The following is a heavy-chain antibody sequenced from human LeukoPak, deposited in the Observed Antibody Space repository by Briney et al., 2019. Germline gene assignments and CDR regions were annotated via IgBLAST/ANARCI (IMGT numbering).Heavy chain of an antibody. CDR1: GYTFTGYY. D-gene: IGHD3-10*01. CDR3: ARTYYYGSGSYYIVGTLAVDY. Sequence: ASVKVSCKASGYTFTGYYMHWVRQAPGQGLEWMGWINPNSGGTNYAQKFQGRVTMTRDTSISTAYVELSRLRSDDTAVYYCARTYYYGSGSYYIVGTLAVDYWGQGTLVTVSS. V-gene: IGHV1-2*02. CDR2: INPNSGGT. J-gene: IGHJ4*02.